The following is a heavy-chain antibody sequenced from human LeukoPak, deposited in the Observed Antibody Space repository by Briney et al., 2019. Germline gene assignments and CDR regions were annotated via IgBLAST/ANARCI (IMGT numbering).Heavy chain of an antibody. CDR1: GFTFSSYS. Sequence: PGGSLRLSCAASGFTFSSYSMNWVRQAPGKGLEWVSSISSSSSYIYYADSVKGRFTISRDNAKNSLYLQMNSLRAEDTAVYYCARDPTQFPSPYYYMDVWGKGTTVTVSS. D-gene: IGHD6-19*01. J-gene: IGHJ6*03. V-gene: IGHV3-21*01. CDR2: ISSSSSYI. CDR3: ARDPTQFPSPYYYMDV.